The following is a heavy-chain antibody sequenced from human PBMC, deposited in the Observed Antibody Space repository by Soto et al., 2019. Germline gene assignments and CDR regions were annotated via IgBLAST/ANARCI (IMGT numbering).Heavy chain of an antibody. V-gene: IGHV3-30*18. CDR3: AKDGQGNFWSSLYYYYSYMDV. CDR2: ISYDGSNK. CDR1: GFTFSSYG. D-gene: IGHD3-3*01. Sequence: PGGSLRLSCAASGFTFSSYGMHWVRQAPGKGLEWVAVISYDGSNKYYADSVKGRFTISRDKSKHTLYLQMNSLRAEDTAVYYRAKDGQGNFWSSLYYYYSYMDVWGKGTTVTVSS. J-gene: IGHJ6*03.